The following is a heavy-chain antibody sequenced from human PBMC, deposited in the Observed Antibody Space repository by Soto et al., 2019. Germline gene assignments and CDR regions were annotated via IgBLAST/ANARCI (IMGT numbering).Heavy chain of an antibody. CDR3: ARVLSGSYVDS. CDR2: IYYSGRT. Sequence: QLQLQESGPGLVKPSETLSLTCSVSGGSISSSSYYWGWIRQPPGKGLEWIGSIYYSGRTYYNPSPKSRTTISVETSKNQSSLKLSAVTAADTALYYCARVLSGSYVDSWGQGTLVTVSS. J-gene: IGHJ4*02. D-gene: IGHD1-26*01. CDR1: GGSISSSSYY. V-gene: IGHV4-39*01.